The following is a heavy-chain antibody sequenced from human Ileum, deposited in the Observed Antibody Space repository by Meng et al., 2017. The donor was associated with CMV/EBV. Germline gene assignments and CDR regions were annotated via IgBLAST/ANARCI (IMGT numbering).Heavy chain of an antibody. CDR2: INPSGGST. Sequence: ASVKVSCKASGYTFTSYYMHWVRQAPGQGLEWMGIINPSGGSTSYAQKFQGRVTMTRDTSTSTVYMELSSLRSEDTAVYYCARDSTQWLRVAHEAFDVWGQGTTVTVSS. D-gene: IGHD5-12*01. CDR3: ARDSTQWLRVAHEAFDV. V-gene: IGHV1-46*01. CDR1: GYTFTSYY. J-gene: IGHJ6*02.